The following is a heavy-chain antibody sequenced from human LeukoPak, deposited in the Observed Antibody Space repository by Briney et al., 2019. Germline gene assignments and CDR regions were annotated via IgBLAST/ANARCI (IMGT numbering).Heavy chain of an antibody. J-gene: IGHJ6*02. V-gene: IGHV3-30*04. CDR1: GFTFSSYA. D-gene: IGHD2-2*01. Sequence: GGSLRLSCAASGFTFSSYAMHWVRQAPGKGLEWVGVISYDGSNKYYADSVKGRFTISRDNSKNTLYLQMNSLRAEDTAVYYCARGYCSSTSCADYYYYGMDVWGQGTTVTVSS. CDR3: ARGYCSSTSCADYYYYGMDV. CDR2: ISYDGSNK.